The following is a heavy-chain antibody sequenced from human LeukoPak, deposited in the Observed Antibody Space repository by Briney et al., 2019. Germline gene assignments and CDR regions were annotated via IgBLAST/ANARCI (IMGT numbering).Heavy chain of an antibody. CDR3: ARVRDGNWFDP. CDR1: GFTVSSNY. Sequence: GGSLRLSCAASGFTVSSNYMSWVRQAPGKGLEWVSVIYSGGSTYYADSVKGRFTISRDNSKNTLYLQMNSLRAEDTAVYYCARVRDGNWFDPWGQGTLVTVSS. CDR2: IYSGGST. V-gene: IGHV3-66*01. J-gene: IGHJ5*02.